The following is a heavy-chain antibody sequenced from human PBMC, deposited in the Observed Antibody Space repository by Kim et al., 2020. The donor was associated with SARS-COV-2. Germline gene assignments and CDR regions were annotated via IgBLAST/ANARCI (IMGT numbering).Heavy chain of an antibody. V-gene: IGHV3-9*01. CDR2: ISWNSVII. CDR1: GFTFHDYP. J-gene: IGHJ4*02. D-gene: IGHD4-4*01. Sequence: GGSLRLSCAASGFTFHDYPLYWVRQTPRQGLEWVSRISWNSVIISYADSVRGRFTVSRDNAKNSLYLQMTSLRTDDTAFYYCARGDYNKYDALDYWGQGTLVTVSS. CDR3: ARGDYNKYDALDY.